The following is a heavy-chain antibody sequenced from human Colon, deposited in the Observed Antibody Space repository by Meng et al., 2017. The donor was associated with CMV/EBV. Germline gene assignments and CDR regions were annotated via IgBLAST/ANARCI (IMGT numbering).Heavy chain of an antibody. V-gene: IGHV4-30-4*08. CDR1: GSGDYY. Sequence: GSGDYYWDWYRQSPGQGLGWIGYRYFHGNPHYSPSLKGRVQISIDPSKNQFSLKLASVTAADTAVYFCARANGPYCAGGSCYDWFDPWGQGTLVTVSS. CDR3: ARANGPYCAGGSCYDWFDP. CDR2: RYFHGNP. J-gene: IGHJ5*02. D-gene: IGHD2-15*01.